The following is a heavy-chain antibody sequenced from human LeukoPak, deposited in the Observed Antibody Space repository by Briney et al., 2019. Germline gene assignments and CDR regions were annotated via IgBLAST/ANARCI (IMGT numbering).Heavy chain of an antibody. J-gene: IGHJ4*02. CDR1: GGSFSGYY. CDR3: ASSGWYLLTFDY. Sequence: SETLSLTCTVSGGSFSGYYCTWIRQPPGKGLEWIGYIYYSGSTNYNPSLKSRVTISVDTSKNQFSLKLSSVTAADTAVYYCASSGWYLLTFDYWGQGTLVTVSS. CDR2: IYYSGST. D-gene: IGHD6-19*01. V-gene: IGHV4-59*01.